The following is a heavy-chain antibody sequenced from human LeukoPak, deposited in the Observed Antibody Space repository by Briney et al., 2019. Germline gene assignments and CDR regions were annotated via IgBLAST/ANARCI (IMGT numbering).Heavy chain of an antibody. J-gene: IGHJ2*01. CDR1: GDSVSSNSAA. CDR3: ARASPLPTVPTSPNWYSDP. V-gene: IGHV6-1*01. Sequence: SQTLSLTCAISGDSVSSNSAAWNWIRQSPSRGLEWLGRTYYRSKWYNDYAVSVKSRITINPDTSKNQFSLQLNSVTPEDTAVFYCARASPLPTVPTSPNWYSDPWGRGTLVTVSS. CDR2: TYYRSKWYN. D-gene: IGHD4-17*01.